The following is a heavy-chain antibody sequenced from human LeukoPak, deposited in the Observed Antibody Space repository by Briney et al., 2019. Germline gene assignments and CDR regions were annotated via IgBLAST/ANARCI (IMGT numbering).Heavy chain of an antibody. Sequence: ASVKVSCKASGYTFTVYYMHWVRQAPGQGLEWMGWINPNSGGTNYAQKFQGWVTMTRDTSISTAYMELSRLRSDDTAVYYCARGIRKDYDILTPHLINWFDPWGQGTLVTVSS. CDR1: GYTFTVYY. V-gene: IGHV1-2*04. J-gene: IGHJ5*02. D-gene: IGHD3-9*01. CDR3: ARGIRKDYDILTPHLINWFDP. CDR2: INPNSGGT.